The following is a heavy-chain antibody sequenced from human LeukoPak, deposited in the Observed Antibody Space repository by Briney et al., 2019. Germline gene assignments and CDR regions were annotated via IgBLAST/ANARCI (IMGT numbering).Heavy chain of an antibody. J-gene: IGHJ6*02. V-gene: IGHV4-39*01. Sequence: SETLSLTCTVSGGSISSSSYYWGWIRQPPGKGLEWIGSIYYSGSTYYNPSLKSRVTISVDTSKNPFSLKLSSVTAADTAVYYCATTVPHYYYGMDVWGQGTTVTVSS. CDR3: ATTVPHYYYGMDV. CDR2: IYYSGST. CDR1: GGSISSSSYY. D-gene: IGHD2-2*01.